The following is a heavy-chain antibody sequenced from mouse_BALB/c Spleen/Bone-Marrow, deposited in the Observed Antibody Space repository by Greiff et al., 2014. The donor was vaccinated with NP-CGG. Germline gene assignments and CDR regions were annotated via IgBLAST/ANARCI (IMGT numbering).Heavy chain of an antibody. D-gene: IGHD1-1*02. V-gene: IGHV5-17*02. CDR1: GFTFSSFG. CDR3: AREDPYYGFAY. CDR2: INTGSSTI. Sequence: EVHLVESGGGLVQPGGSRKLSCAASGFTFSSFGMHWVRQAPEKGLEWVAYINTGSSTIYYADTVKGRFTISRDNPKNTLFLQMTSLRSEDTAMYYCAREDPYYGFAYWGQGTLVTVSA. J-gene: IGHJ3*01.